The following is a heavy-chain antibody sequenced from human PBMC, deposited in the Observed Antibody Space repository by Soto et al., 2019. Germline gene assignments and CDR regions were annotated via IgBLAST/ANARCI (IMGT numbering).Heavy chain of an antibody. D-gene: IGHD5-18*01. V-gene: IGHV3-20*04. CDR1: GFTFDDYG. CDR2: INWNGGST. Sequence: EVQLVESGGGVVRPGGSLRLSCAASGFTFDDYGMSWVRQAPVKGLEWVSGINWNGGSTGYADSVKGRFTISRDNAKNSLYLQMNSLRAEDTALYYCARGWIQTYYYYYGMDVWGQGTTVTVSS. J-gene: IGHJ6*02. CDR3: ARGWIQTYYYYYGMDV.